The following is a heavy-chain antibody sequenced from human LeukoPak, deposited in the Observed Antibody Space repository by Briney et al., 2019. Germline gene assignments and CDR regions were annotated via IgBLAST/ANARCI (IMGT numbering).Heavy chain of an antibody. V-gene: IGHV4-4*07. Sequence: SETLSLTCTVSGGSISSYFWSWIRQPAGKGLEWIGRIHTSGNTNYNPSLKSRVTMSVDASKNQVSLNLSSVTAADTAVYYCARDPTTVTKGFDVWGQGTMVTVSS. CDR3: ARDPTTVTKGFDV. CDR2: IHTSGNT. J-gene: IGHJ3*01. D-gene: IGHD4-17*01. CDR1: GGSISSYF.